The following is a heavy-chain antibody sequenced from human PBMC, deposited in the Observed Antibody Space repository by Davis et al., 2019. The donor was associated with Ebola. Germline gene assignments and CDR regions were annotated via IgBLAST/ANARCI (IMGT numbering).Heavy chain of an antibody. J-gene: IGHJ4*02. V-gene: IGHV3-7*01. CDR2: IKHDASEK. D-gene: IGHD4-17*01. CDR3: ARSKSTVTRPFDF. Sequence: PGGSLRLSFAGSGLMFGDYWMSWVRQAPGKGLEWVAYIKHDASEKFYMDSVKGRFTISRDNALKSLYLEMNRLRAEDTAVYYCARSKSTVTRPFDFWGQGTLVSVSS. CDR1: GLMFGDYW.